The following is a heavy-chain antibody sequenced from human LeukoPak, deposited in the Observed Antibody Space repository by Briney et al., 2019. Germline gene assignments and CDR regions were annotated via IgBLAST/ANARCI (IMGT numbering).Heavy chain of an antibody. D-gene: IGHD2-2*01. CDR3: AKGVTGYCSSTSCYSMDV. CDR2: ISGSGGST. V-gene: IGHV3-23*01. J-gene: IGHJ6*04. CDR1: GISFNTAW. Sequence: GGSLRLSCAASGISFNTAWMSWVRQAPGKGLEWVSAISGSGGSTYYADSVKGRFTISRDNSKNTLYLQMNSLRAEDTAVYYCAKGVTGYCSSTSCYSMDVWGKGTTVTVSS.